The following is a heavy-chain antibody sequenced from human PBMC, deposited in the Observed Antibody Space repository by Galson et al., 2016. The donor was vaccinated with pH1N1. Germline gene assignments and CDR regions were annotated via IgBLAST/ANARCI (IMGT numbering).Heavy chain of an antibody. CDR2: ISTSGSDI. J-gene: IGHJ6*03. CDR3: VRARLDRVNSWPPFSHYYYVDV. V-gene: IGHV3-48*03. CDR1: GFIFYAFG. D-gene: IGHD2-15*01. Sequence: SLRLSCAASGFIFYAFGMTWVRQTPGKGLQWVSYISTSGSDIYYADSVRGRFTISRDNAKNSLFLQMNSLRVEDTAVYYCVRARLDRVNSWPPFSHYYYVDVWGKGTTVTVSS.